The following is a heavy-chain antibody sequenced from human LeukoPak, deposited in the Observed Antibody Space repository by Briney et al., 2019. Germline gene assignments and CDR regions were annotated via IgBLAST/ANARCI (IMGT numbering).Heavy chain of an antibody. CDR1: GFTVYTYW. CDR3: ARSNNFDF. J-gene: IGHJ4*02. V-gene: IGHV3-7*03. CDR2: MSHDGSQT. Sequence: GGSLRLSCVGSGFTVYTYWMHWVRQAPGKGLECVATMSHDGSQTYNVDSVKGRFTISRDSAKNSLYLDMNNVRAEDTAVYYCARSNNFDFWGQGTLVTVSS.